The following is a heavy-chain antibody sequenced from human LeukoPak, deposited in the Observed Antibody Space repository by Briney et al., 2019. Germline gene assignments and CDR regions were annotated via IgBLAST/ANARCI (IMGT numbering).Heavy chain of an antibody. J-gene: IGHJ4*02. D-gene: IGHD6-13*01. Sequence: ASVKVSCKASGYTFTDYYMHWVRQAPGQGLEWMGWINPNNGGTNYAQMFQGRVTMARDTSISIAYMELSRRRCDDTAVYYCARDHRSLGYWGQGTLVTVSS. V-gene: IGHV1-2*02. CDR2: INPNNGGT. CDR1: GYTFTDYY. CDR3: ARDHRSLGY.